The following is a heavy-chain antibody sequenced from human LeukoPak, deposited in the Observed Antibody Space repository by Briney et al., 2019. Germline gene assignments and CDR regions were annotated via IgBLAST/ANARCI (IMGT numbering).Heavy chain of an antibody. CDR2: IRYDGSNK. Sequence: AGSLTLSCAASGFTFSSYGMHWDRQAPGKGLEWVSFIRYDGSNKYYADSVKGRFTISRDNSKNTLYLQMNSLRPEDTAVYYCAKDSRTYCKWLDPGGQGTLVTVSS. CDR1: GFTFSSYG. V-gene: IGHV3-30*02. D-gene: IGHD2-8*02. CDR3: AKDSRTYCKWLDP. J-gene: IGHJ5*02.